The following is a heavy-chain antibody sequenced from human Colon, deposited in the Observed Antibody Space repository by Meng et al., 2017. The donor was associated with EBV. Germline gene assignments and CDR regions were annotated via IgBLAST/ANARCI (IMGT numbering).Heavy chain of an antibody. CDR1: GGSISSSHYY. J-gene: IGHJ4*02. D-gene: IGHD3-10*01. Sequence: QLQLQESGPGLVKPSEPLSLPCTVSGGSISSSHYYWGWVRQPPGKGLQWIGTIYHSGSTSYNPSLQSRVTMFVDTSKNQFSLMLTSVTATDTAVYYCARRRGGSGRDCWGQGTLVTVSS. CDR3: ARRRGGSGRDC. V-gene: IGHV4-39*01. CDR2: IYHSGST.